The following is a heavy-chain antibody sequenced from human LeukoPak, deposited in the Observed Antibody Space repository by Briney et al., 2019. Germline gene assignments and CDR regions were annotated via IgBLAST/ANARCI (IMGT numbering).Heavy chain of an antibody. V-gene: IGHV3-23*01. D-gene: IGHD1-26*01. CDR2: ISGSGGST. CDR3: AKTSDSGSYYSDFDY. Sequence: PGGSLRLSCAASGFTFSSYAMSWVRQAPGKGLEWVSAISGSGGSTYYADSVKGRFTISRDNSKNTLYLQMNSLRAEDTAVYYCAKTSDSGSYYSDFDYWGQGTLVTVSS. J-gene: IGHJ4*02. CDR1: GFTFSSYA.